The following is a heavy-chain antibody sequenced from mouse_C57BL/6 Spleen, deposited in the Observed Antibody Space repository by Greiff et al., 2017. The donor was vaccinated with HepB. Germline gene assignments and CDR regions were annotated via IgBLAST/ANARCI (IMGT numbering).Heavy chain of an antibody. J-gene: IGHJ3*01. Sequence: DVKLVESGGGLVKPGGSLKLSCAASGFTFSSYAMSWVRQTPEKRLEWVATISDGGSYTYYPDNVKGRFTISRDNAKNNLYLQMSHLKSEDTAMYYCAREWTGTEGFAYLGQGTLVTVSA. CDR3: AREWTGTEGFAY. V-gene: IGHV5-4*01. D-gene: IGHD4-1*01. CDR1: GFTFSSYA. CDR2: ISDGGSYT.